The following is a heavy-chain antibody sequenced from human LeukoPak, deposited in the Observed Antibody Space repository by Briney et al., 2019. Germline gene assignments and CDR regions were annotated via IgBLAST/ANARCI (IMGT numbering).Heavy chain of an antibody. CDR2: IIPIFGTA. Sequence: ASVKVSCKASGGTFSSYAISWVRQAPGQGLEWMGGIIPIFGTANYAQKFQGRVTITADKSTSTAYMELSSLRSEDTAVYYCARSRGLPHYYYMDVWGKGTTVTVSS. CDR1: GGTFSSYA. D-gene: IGHD5-18*01. CDR3: ARSRGLPHYYYMDV. J-gene: IGHJ6*03. V-gene: IGHV1-69*06.